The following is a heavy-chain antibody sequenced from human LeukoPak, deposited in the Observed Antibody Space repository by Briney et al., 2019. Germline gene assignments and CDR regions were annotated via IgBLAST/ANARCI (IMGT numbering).Heavy chain of an antibody. V-gene: IGHV3-48*04. D-gene: IGHD1-26*01. Sequence: GGSLRLSCAGSGFSISNYGMNWVRQAPGKGLEWISYIRSDSSSKYYADSVEGRFTISRDNAKNSLYLQMNSLRAEDTAVYYCARRWELPTFDYWGQGTLVTVSS. J-gene: IGHJ4*02. CDR3: ARRWELPTFDY. CDR2: IRSDSSSK. CDR1: GFSISNYG.